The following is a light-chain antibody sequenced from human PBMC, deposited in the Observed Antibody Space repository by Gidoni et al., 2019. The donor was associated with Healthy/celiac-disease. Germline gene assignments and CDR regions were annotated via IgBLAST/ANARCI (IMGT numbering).Light chain of an antibody. J-gene: IGKJ5*01. CDR1: QSISSY. CDR3: QQSYSTPLT. Sequence: DIQVTQSPSSLSASVRHRVTTTCPASQSISSYLNWYQQKPGKAPKLLIYAASSLQSGVPSRFSGSGSGTDFTLTISSLQPEDFATYYCQQSYSTPLTFXXXTRLEIK. CDR2: AAS. V-gene: IGKV1-39*01.